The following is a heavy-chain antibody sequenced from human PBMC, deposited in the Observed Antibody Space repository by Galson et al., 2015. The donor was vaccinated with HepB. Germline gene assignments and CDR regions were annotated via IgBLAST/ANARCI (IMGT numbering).Heavy chain of an antibody. V-gene: IGHV3-48*01. CDR3: ASIYSGYGSGWSLPDAFDI. CDR2: ISSSSSTI. J-gene: IGHJ3*02. CDR1: GFTFSSHS. Sequence: SLRLSCAASGFTFSSHSMNWVRQAPGKGLEWVSYISSSSSTIYYADSVKGRFTISRDNAKNSLYLQMNSLRAEDTAVYYCASIYSGYGSGWSLPDAFDIWGQGTMVTVSS. D-gene: IGHD6-19*01.